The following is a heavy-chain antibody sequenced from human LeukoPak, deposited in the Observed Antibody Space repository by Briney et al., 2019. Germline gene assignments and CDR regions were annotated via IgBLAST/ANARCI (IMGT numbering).Heavy chain of an antibody. V-gene: IGHV3-13*01. D-gene: IGHD6-13*01. J-gene: IGHJ4*02. CDR3: AKDLFIAAAGMRYFDY. Sequence: GGSLRLSCAASGFTFIDYDMHWVRQVIGKGLEWVSAIGIRGDTHYSGSVKGRFTISRENAESSLYLQMNSLRAEDTAVYYCAKDLFIAAAGMRYFDYWGQGTLVTVSS. CDR2: IGIRGDT. CDR1: GFTFIDYD.